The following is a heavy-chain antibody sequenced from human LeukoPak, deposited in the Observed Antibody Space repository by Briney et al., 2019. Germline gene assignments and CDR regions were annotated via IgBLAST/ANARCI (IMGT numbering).Heavy chain of an antibody. J-gene: IGHJ4*02. V-gene: IGHV1-8*01. CDR1: GYTFTNND. Sequence: ASVKVSCKASGYTFTNNDISWVRQAAGQGLEWMGWMNPRSGNTGYAQKFQGRVTMTRDTSITTAYMELGALRSEDTAVYYCAKVVSGGHHDYWGQGTLVTVSS. CDR3: AKVVSGGHHDY. D-gene: IGHD2-15*01. CDR2: MNPRSGNT.